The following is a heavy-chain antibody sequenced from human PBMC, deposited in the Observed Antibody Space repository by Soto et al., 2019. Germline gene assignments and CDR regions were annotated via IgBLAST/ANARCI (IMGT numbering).Heavy chain of an antibody. CDR3: ARHTRDCNNVICYWFDP. V-gene: IGHV5-51*01. Sequence: PGESLKISYKGSGYSFSSYWIAWVRQVPGKGLEWMGIIYPGDSDTRYSPSFQGQVTISADKSISTAYLQWSSLKASDTAIYYCARHTRDCNNVICYWFDPWGQGTLVTVSS. CDR1: GYSFSSYW. CDR2: IYPGDSDT. J-gene: IGHJ5*02. D-gene: IGHD2-8*01.